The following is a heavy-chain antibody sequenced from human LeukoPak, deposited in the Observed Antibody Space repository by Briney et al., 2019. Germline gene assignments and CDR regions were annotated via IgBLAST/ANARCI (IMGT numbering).Heavy chain of an antibody. V-gene: IGHV3-23*01. D-gene: IGHD3-22*01. CDR2: ISGSGGST. J-gene: IGHJ4*02. CDR3: AKDVERYDSSGTVDY. Sequence: GGSLRLSCAASGFTFSSIAMSWVRQAPGKGLEWVSAISGSGGSTYYADSVKGRFTISRDNSKNTLYLQMNSLRAEDTAVYYCAKDVERYDSSGTVDYWGQGTLVTVSS. CDR1: GFTFSSIA.